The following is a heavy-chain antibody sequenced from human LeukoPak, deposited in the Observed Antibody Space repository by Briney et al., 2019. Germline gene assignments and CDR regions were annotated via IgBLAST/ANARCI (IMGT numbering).Heavy chain of an antibody. CDR1: GGSISSGGYY. V-gene: IGHV4-31*03. J-gene: IGHJ4*02. CDR2: IYYSGST. CDR3: ARVSPVDTAMAYYFDY. D-gene: IGHD5-18*01. Sequence: TLSLTCTVSGGSISSGGYYWSWIRQHPGKGLEWIGYIYYSGSTYYNPSLKSRVTISVDRSKNQFSLKLTSVTAADTAVYYCARVSPVDTAMAYYFDYWGQGTLVTVSS.